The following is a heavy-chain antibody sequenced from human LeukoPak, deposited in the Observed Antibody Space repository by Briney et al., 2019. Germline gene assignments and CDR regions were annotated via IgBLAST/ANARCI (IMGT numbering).Heavy chain of an antibody. CDR2: ISYDGSSK. Sequence: GRSLRLSCAASGFTFSTYAMHWVRQAPGKGLEWVAVISYDGSSKYYADSVKGRFTISRDNSKNTLYLQMNSLRSDDTAIYYCARDGIYDAFDMWGQGTLVTVSS. V-gene: IGHV3-30*04. CDR3: ARDGIYDAFDM. D-gene: IGHD1-14*01. CDR1: GFTFSTYA. J-gene: IGHJ3*02.